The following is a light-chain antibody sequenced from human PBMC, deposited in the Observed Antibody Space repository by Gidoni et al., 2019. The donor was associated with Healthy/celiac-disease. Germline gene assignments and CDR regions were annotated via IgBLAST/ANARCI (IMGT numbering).Light chain of an antibody. J-gene: IGKJ1*01. CDR2: YAS. CDR3: QQRSNWSGT. CDR1: QSVSSY. Sequence: EIVLTQSPATLSLSPGERATRSCRASQSVSSYLAWYQQKPCQAPRLLIYYASNRATGIPARFSGSGSGTDFTLTISSLEPEDFAVYYCQQRSNWSGTFGQGTKVEIK. V-gene: IGKV3-11*01.